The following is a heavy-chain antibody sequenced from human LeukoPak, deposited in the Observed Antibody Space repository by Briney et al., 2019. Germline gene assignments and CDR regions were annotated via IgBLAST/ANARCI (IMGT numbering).Heavy chain of an antibody. J-gene: IGHJ4*02. CDR3: ARDVTYCGGDCSLDY. Sequence: PGGSLRLSCAASGFTFSTYAMHWVRQAPGKGLEWVSSISSGSTYMYYADSVKGRFTISRDNAKNSLYLQMNSLRAEDTAVYYCARDVTYCGGDCSLDYWGQGTLVTVSS. V-gene: IGHV3-21*01. D-gene: IGHD2-21*02. CDR2: ISSGSTYM. CDR1: GFTFSTYA.